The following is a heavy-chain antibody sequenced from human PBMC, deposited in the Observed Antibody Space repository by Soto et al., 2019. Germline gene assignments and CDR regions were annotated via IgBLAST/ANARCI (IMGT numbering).Heavy chain of an antibody. CDR1: GFTFSDYY. D-gene: IGHD3-10*01. CDR3: ARDQYYYGSGTYFNGFDC. Sequence: QVQLVESGGGLVKPGGSLRLSCAASGFTFSDYYMSWIRQAPGKGLEWISFISTSGVTIYYADSVKGRFTISRDNAKNSLYLQMNSLRAEDTAVYYCARDQYYYGSGTYFNGFDCWGLGILVTDSS. V-gene: IGHV3-11*01. CDR2: ISTSGVTI. J-gene: IGHJ4*02.